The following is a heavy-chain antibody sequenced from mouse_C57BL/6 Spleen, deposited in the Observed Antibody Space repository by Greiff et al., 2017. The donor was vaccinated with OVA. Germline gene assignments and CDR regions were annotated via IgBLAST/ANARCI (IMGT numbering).Heavy chain of an antibody. CDR3: ARRGGNVYYDAMDY. Sequence: VQLQQSGAELVMPGASVKLSCKASGYTFTSYWMHWVKQRPGQGLEWIGEIDPSDSYTNYNQKFKGKSTLTVDKSSSTAYMQLSSLTSEDSAVYYCARRGGNVYYDAMDYWGQGTSVTVSS. J-gene: IGHJ4*01. V-gene: IGHV1-69*01. CDR1: GYTFTSYW. CDR2: IDPSDSYT. D-gene: IGHD2-1*01.